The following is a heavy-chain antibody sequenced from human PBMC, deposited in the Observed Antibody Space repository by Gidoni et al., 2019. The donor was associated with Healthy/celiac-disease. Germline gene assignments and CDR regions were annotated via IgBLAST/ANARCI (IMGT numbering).Heavy chain of an antibody. V-gene: IGHV3-11*01. D-gene: IGHD7-27*01. CDR1: GFSFSDYY. CDR2: ISSSGGTI. CDR3: ARDGESGTFDY. Sequence: QVQLVESGGGLVKPGGSLRLSRAVSGFSFSDYYMSWIRPAPGKGLEWLSYISSSGGTIYYADSVKGRFTISRDNAKNSLYLQMNSLRAEDTAVYYCARDGESGTFDYWGQGTLVTVSS. J-gene: IGHJ4*02.